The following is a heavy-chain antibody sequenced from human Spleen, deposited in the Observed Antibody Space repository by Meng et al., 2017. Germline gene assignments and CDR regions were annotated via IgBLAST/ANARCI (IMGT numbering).Heavy chain of an antibody. CDR1: GFTFSNAW. V-gene: IGHV3-15*01. J-gene: IGHJ4*02. Sequence: GGSLRLSCAASGFTFSNAWMSWVRQAPGKGLEWVGRIKSKTDGGTTDYAAPVKGRFTISRDDSKNTLYLQMNSLKTEDTAVYYCAKGTLGYCNGGSCYEFDYWGQGTLVTVSS. CDR2: IKSKTDGGTT. CDR3: AKGTLGYCNGGSCYEFDY. D-gene: IGHD2-15*01.